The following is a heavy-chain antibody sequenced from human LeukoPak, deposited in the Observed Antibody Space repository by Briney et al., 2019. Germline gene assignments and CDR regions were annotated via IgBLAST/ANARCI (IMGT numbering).Heavy chain of an antibody. CDR2: ISGSGGST. J-gene: IGHJ4*02. D-gene: IGHD1-14*01. CDR1: GFTFSSYA. CDR3: ARTGFLFLDY. V-gene: IGHV3-23*01. Sequence: GGSLRLSCAASGFTFSSYAMSWVRQAPGKGLEWVSAISGSGGSTHYADSVKGRFTISRDNSKNTLYLQMNSLRAEDTAVYYCARTGFLFLDYWGQGTLVTVSS.